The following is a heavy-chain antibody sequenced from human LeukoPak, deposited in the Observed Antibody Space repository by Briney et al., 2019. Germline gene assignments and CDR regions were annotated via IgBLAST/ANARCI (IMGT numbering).Heavy chain of an antibody. Sequence: PGGSLRLSCAASGFTFNSYTMTWVRQAPGKGLEWVSYIRSSTGTTSYADSVKGRFTISTDNAKNSVYLQMASLRAEDTAVYFCARDEKYAFDHWGQGTLVTVSS. CDR1: GFTFNSYT. J-gene: IGHJ4*02. CDR3: ARDEKYAFDH. V-gene: IGHV3-48*01. CDR2: IRSSTGTT.